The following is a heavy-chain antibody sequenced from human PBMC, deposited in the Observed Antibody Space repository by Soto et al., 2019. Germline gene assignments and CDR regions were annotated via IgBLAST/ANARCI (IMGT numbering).Heavy chain of an antibody. CDR2: INPGFGDT. CDR1: GYTFTAYY. CDR3: ARNMDYYYGPGSGNGHGF. D-gene: IGHD3-10*01. J-gene: IGHJ6*02. V-gene: IGHV1-2*02. Sequence: QVQLVQSGAELKEPGDSVRVSCEASGYTFTAYYIHWVRQAPVQGLEWMGWINPGFGDTSYAQDFQGRVSMTRDTSISTVYMELSRLTSDDTAIYYCARNMDYYYGPGSGNGHGFWGQGTTVTVFS.